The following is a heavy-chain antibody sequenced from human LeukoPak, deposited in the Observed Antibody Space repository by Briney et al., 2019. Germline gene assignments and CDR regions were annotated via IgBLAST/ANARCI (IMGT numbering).Heavy chain of an antibody. V-gene: IGHV4-4*07. CDR1: GGSISSYY. CDR3: ARDLRYSRGWHPSGMDV. J-gene: IGHJ6*03. CDR2: IYTSGST. Sequence: SETLSLTCTVSGGSISSYYWSWIRQPAGKGLEWIGRIYTSGSTNYNPSLKSRVTMSVDTSKNQFSLKLSSVTAADTAVYYCARDLRYSRGWHPSGMDVWGKGTTVTMSS. D-gene: IGHD6-19*01.